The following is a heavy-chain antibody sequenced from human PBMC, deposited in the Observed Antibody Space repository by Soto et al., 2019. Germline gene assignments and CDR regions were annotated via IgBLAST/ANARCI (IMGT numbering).Heavy chain of an antibody. Sequence: GGSLRLSCAASGFTFSNSWMSWVRQAPGKGLEWVANIKQDGSEKYCVDSVKGRFTISRDNAKNSLYLQMNSLRAEDTAVYYCAREILRRYFDDWGQGALVTVSS. V-gene: IGHV3-7*01. CDR2: IKQDGSEK. CDR3: AREILRRYFDD. CDR1: GFTFSNSW. D-gene: IGHD2-15*01. J-gene: IGHJ4*02.